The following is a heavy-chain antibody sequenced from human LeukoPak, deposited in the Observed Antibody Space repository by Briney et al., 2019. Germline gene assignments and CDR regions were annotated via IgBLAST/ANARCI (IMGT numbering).Heavy chain of an antibody. CDR2: IYPRDSDT. D-gene: IGHD1-26*01. CDR1: GYSFTSYS. CDR3: ARLTYTGSYLAPFDY. V-gene: IGHV5-51*01. J-gene: IGHJ4*02. Sequence: GESLKISCKSSGYSFTSYSIGWVRQMPGKGLEWMGIIYPRDSDTRYSPSLQGQVTISVDKSISTAYLQWSSLKASDTAIYYCARLTYTGSYLAPFDYWGQGTLVTVSS.